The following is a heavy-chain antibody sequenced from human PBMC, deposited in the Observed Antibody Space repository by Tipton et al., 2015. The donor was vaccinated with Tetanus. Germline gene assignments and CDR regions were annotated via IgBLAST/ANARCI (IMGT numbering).Heavy chain of an antibody. J-gene: IGHJ5*02. CDR2: IYPGDSDT. CDR3: ARLPKHYSAAGST. CDR1: GYNFNLYW. Sequence: QLVQSGAEVKKPGESLKISCQGSGYNFNLYWIAWVRQMPGKGLEYMGIIYPGDSDTRYSPSFQGQVTISADKSTSTAYLQWSSLKPSDTGIYFCARLPKHYSAAGSTWGQGTLVTVSS. D-gene: IGHD3-10*01. V-gene: IGHV5-51*01.